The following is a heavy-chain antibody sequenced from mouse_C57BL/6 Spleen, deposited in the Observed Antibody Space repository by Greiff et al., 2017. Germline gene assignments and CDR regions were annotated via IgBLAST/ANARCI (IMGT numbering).Heavy chain of an antibody. CDR2: INPNNGGT. D-gene: IGHD2-5*01. V-gene: IGHV1-22*01. Sequence: DVQLQESGPELVKPGASVKMSCKASGYTFTDYNMHWVKQSHGKSLEWIGYINPNNGGTSYNQKFKGKATLTVNKSSSTAYMELRSLTSEDSAVYYCARWDYSKGFAYWGQGTLVTVSA. CDR3: ARWDYSKGFAY. CDR1: GYTFTDYN. J-gene: IGHJ3*01.